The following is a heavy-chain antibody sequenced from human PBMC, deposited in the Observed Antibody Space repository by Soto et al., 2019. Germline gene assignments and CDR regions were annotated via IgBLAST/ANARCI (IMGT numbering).Heavy chain of an antibody. J-gene: IGHJ4*02. CDR1: GLTVSTNY. CDR2: IYSDGRT. D-gene: IGHD3-22*01. CDR3: ARVTTLAFDY. V-gene: IGHV3-66*01. Sequence: PGGSLSLSCAASGLTVSTNYMSWVRQAPGKGLEWVSVIYSDGRTYHADSVKGRFTISRDNSKNMLYLQMNSLRAEDTAVYYCARVTTLAFDYWGQGTLVTVSS.